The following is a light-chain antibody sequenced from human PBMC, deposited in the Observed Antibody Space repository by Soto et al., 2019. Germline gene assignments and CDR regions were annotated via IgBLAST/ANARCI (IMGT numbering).Light chain of an antibody. CDR1: QSVSSSY. CDR3: QQYGSSLPLT. J-gene: IGKJ4*01. V-gene: IGKV3-20*01. Sequence: EMVLTQSPGTLSLSPGERATLSCSASQSVSSSYLAWYQQKPGQAPRLLIYGASSRATGIPDRFSGSGSGTDFTLTISRLETEDFAVYYCQQYGSSLPLTFGGGTKVEIK. CDR2: GAS.